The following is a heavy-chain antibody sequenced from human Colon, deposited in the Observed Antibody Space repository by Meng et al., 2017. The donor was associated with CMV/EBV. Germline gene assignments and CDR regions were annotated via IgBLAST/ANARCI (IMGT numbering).Heavy chain of an antibody. V-gene: IGHV2-5*02. D-gene: IGHD1-26*01. J-gene: IGHJ4*02. CDR3: ARGESGSYAFDH. CDR2: IYWDDEK. CDR1: VCSCATRGVG. Sequence: FSVCSCATRGVGVAWVRRPPGKAVVWLALIYWDDEKRYHRSLQNTLTICNDTSKHQVLLTRANMDPADSATYYCARGESGSYAFDHWGQGTLVTVSS.